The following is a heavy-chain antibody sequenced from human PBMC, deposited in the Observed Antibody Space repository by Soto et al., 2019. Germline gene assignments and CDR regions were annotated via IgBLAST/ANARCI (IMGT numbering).Heavy chain of an antibody. CDR2: FDPEDGET. CDR3: ATPCSGGSCYSNWFDP. CDR1: GYTLTELP. J-gene: IGHJ5*02. D-gene: IGHD2-15*01. Sequence: GASVKVSCKVSGYTLTELPMHWVRQAPGKGLEWMGGFDPEDGETIYAQKFQGRVTMTEDTSTDTAYMELSSLRSEDTAVYYCATPCSGGSCYSNWFDPWGQGTLVTVSS. V-gene: IGHV1-24*01.